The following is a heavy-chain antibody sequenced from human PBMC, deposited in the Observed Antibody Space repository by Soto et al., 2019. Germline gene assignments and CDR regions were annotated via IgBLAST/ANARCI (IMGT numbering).Heavy chain of an antibody. V-gene: IGHV1-8*01. J-gene: IGHJ6*03. CDR3: ARRYYDFWSGYPYYSYMDV. Sequence: ASVTVSCKASGYTFTSYDINWVRQATGQGLEWMGWMNPNSGNTGYAQKFQGRVTMTRNTSISTAYMELSSLRSEDTAVYYCARRYYDFWSGYPYYSYMDVWGKGTTVTVSS. CDR1: GYTFTSYD. D-gene: IGHD3-3*01. CDR2: MNPNSGNT.